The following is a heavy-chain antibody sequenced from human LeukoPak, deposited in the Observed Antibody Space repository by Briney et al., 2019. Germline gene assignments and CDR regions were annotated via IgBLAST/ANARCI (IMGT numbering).Heavy chain of an antibody. V-gene: IGHV3-30*04. D-gene: IGHD4-17*01. CDR2: ISYDGSNK. CDR3: ARDLLHGLDY. CDR1: GFTFSSYA. J-gene: IGHJ4*02. Sequence: GGSLRLSCAASGFTFSSYAMHWVRQAPGKGLEWVAVISYDGSNKYYADSVKGRFTISRDNSKNTLYLQMNSLRAEDTAVYYCARDLLHGLDYWGQGTLVTVSS.